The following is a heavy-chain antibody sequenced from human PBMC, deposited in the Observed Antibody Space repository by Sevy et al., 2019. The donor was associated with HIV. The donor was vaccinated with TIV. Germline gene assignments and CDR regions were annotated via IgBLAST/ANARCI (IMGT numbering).Heavy chain of an antibody. CDR3: ASDYDHSSVDY. CDR1: GFTFCSYG. Sequence: GGSLRLSCAASGFTFCSYGMHWVRQAPGKGLEWVAVIWYDGSNKYYADSVKGRFTISRDNSQNTLYLQMNSLRAEDTAVYYCASDYDHSSVDYWGQGTLVTVSS. D-gene: IGHD6-25*01. J-gene: IGHJ4*02. V-gene: IGHV3-33*08. CDR2: IWYDGSNK.